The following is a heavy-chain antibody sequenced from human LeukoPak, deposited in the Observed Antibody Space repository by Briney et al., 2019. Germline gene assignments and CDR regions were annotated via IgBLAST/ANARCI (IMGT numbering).Heavy chain of an antibody. V-gene: IGHV4-39*01. CDR2: IYYRGNT. Sequence: PSETLSLTCTVSGDSISSSTNYWGRIRQPPGKGLEWIGSIYYRGNTYYNPSLKSRVTISVDTSKNQFSLTLSSVTAADTAVYYCARRYYYISGTYYNEDFDYWGQGTLVTVSS. D-gene: IGHD3-10*01. J-gene: IGHJ4*02. CDR1: GDSISSSTNY. CDR3: ARRYYYISGTYYNEDFDY.